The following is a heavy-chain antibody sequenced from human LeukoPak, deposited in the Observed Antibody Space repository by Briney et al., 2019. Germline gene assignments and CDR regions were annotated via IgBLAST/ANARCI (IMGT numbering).Heavy chain of an antibody. CDR3: ARDLDWILFDY. J-gene: IGHJ4*02. V-gene: IGHV3-74*03. CDR2: IRPEGTTT. CDR1: GFTFSTYW. Sequence: GSLRLSCAASGFTFSTYWMRWVRQAPGKGLVWVSRIRPEGTTTAYADSVKGRFTISRDNAKNTLFLQMNSLSAEDTAVYYCARDLDWILFDYWGQGTLVTVSS. D-gene: IGHD3-9*01.